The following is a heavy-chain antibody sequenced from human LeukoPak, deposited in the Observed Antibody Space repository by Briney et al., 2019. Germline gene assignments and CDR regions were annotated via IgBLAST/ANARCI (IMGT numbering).Heavy chain of an antibody. CDR3: ARDRDGDPSFEY. CDR2: ITSSSSTI. J-gene: IGHJ4*02. CDR1: GFTFSSSD. V-gene: IGHV3-48*02. Sequence: GGTLRLSCAASGFTFSSSDMNWVRQAPGKGLEWVSYITSSSSTICYADSVKGRFTISRDNAKNSLYLQMNSLRDEDTAVYYCARDRDGDPSFEYWGQGTLVTVSS. D-gene: IGHD4-17*01.